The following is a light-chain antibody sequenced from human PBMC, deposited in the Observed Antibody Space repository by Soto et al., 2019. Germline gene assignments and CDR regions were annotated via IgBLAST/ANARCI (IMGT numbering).Light chain of an antibody. Sequence: QSALTQPXSVSGSPGQSITISCTGTSSDVGGYNYVSWYQQHPGKAPKLMIYDVSNRPSGVSNRFSGSKSXXXXXLXXSGXQAEDEADXYCSSYTSSSTVVFXGGXXXTVL. CDR1: SSDVGGYNY. J-gene: IGLJ2*01. CDR3: SSYTSSSTVV. V-gene: IGLV2-14*01. CDR2: DVS.